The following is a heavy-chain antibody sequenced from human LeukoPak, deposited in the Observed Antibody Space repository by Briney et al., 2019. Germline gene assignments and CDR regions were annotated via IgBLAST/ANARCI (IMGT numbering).Heavy chain of an antibody. CDR1: GFTVSSNY. CDR3: ARTYYYGSGSYYRGGLGFDY. D-gene: IGHD3-10*01. J-gene: IGHJ4*02. CDR2: IYSGGST. Sequence: PGGSLRLSCAASGFTVSSNYMSWVRQAPGKGLEWVSVIYSGGSTYYADSVKGRFTISRDNSKNTLYLQMNSLRAEDTAVYYCARTYYYGSGSYYRGGLGFDYWGQGTLVTVSS. V-gene: IGHV3-53*01.